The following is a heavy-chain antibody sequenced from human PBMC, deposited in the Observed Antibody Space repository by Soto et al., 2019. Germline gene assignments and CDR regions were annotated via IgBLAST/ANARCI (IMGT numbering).Heavy chain of an antibody. CDR1: VYTFTSCD. V-gene: IGHV1-8*01. J-gene: IGHJ5*02. D-gene: IGHD3-3*01. CDR3: ARGGTKRTIFGVATNGNWFDP. Sequence: ASVKVCCNTSVYTFTSCDINCVRQATGQWRYWMGWMNPNRGNTGYAQKFQGRFTMTRNTSISTAYMELSSLRAEETAVYYRARGGTKRTIFGVATNGNWFDPWGQGTMVTVSS. CDR2: MNPNRGNT.